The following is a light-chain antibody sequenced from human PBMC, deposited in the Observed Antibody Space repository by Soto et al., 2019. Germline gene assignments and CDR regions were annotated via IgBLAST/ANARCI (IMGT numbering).Light chain of an antibody. CDR3: QQYNNYPYT. Sequence: DIQMNQSPYSLSASVGDRVTITCQASQGINKYLNWYQQQQGKAPKVLIYGASNLETGVPSRFSGRGSGTDFAFTMSSLQAEDIGTYYCQQYNNYPYTFGQGTKLEI. V-gene: IGKV1-33*01. CDR2: GAS. CDR1: QGINKY. J-gene: IGKJ2*01.